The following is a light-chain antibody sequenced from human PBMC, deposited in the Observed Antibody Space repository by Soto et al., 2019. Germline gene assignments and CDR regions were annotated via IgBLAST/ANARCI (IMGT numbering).Light chain of an antibody. CDR1: QSVGSNF. CDR2: NAS. J-gene: IGKJ1*01. Sequence: EIVLTQSPGTLSLSPGERATLSCRASQSVGSNFLAWYQQKPGQAPRLLIYNASNRATGIPDRFSGSGSGTDLTLTISRLEPEDFAVYYCQQYGSSPRTFGQGTKVDIK. CDR3: QQYGSSPRT. V-gene: IGKV3-20*01.